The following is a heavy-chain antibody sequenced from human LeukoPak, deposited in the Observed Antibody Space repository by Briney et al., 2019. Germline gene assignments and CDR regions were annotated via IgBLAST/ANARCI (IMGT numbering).Heavy chain of an antibody. CDR3: ARGHTTADY. J-gene: IGHJ4*02. CDR2: INHSGST. Sequence: SETLSLTCAVYGGSFSGYYWSWIRQPPGKGLEWIGEINHSGSTNYNPSLKSRVTISVDTSKNQFSLKLSSVTAADTAVYYCARGHTTADYWGQGTLDTVSS. D-gene: IGHD4-17*01. V-gene: IGHV4-34*01. CDR1: GGSFSGYY.